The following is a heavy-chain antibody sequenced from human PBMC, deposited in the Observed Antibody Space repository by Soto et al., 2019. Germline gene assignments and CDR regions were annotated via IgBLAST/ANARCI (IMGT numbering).Heavy chain of an antibody. CDR2: ISYDGSNK. CDR1: GFTFSRYT. V-gene: IGHV3-30-3*01. CDR3: ARSGGSYFGPFDS. D-gene: IGHD1-26*01. Sequence: PWGSLRLSCAASGFTFSRYTMHWVRQAPGKGLEWVAIISYDGSNKFYADSVKGRFTISRDNSKNTLYVQMNSLRAEDTAVFYCARSGGSYFGPFDSWGQGTLVTVSS. J-gene: IGHJ4*02.